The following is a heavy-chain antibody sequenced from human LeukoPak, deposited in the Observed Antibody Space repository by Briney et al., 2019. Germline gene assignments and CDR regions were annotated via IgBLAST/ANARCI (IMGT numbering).Heavy chain of an antibody. CDR3: ATWPSGGWVRRVRLDY. V-gene: IGHV4-38-2*02. D-gene: IGHD2-15*01. CDR2: IYHSGST. Sequence: NPSETLSLTCTVSGYSISSGYYWGWIRQPPGKGLEWIGSIYHSGSTYYNPSLKSRVTISVDTSKNQFSLKLSSVTAADTAVYYCATWPSGGWVRRVRLDYWGQGTLVTVSS. CDR1: GYSISSGYY. J-gene: IGHJ4*02.